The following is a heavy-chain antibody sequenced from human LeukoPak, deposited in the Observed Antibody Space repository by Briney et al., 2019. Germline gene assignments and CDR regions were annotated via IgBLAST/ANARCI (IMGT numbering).Heavy chain of an antibody. Sequence: PSETLSLTCTVSGGSINSSSYYWGWIRQPPGKGLEWIGSIYYSGNTYYNPSLKSRVTISVHSSKNQFSLQLSSVTAADTAVYYCAAVYCGGGSRYDSRGWFDPWGQGTLVTVSS. CDR2: IYYSGNT. J-gene: IGHJ5*02. CDR1: GGSINSSSYY. V-gene: IGHV4-39*07. CDR3: AAVYCGGGSRYDSRGWFDP. D-gene: IGHD2-15*01.